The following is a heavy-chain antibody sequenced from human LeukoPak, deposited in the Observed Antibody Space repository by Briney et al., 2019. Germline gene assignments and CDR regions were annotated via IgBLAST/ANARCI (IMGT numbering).Heavy chain of an antibody. D-gene: IGHD3-9*01. CDR3: ARGNYDILTGYSSLDY. J-gene: IGHJ4*02. CDR2: ISAYNGNT. V-gene: IGHV1-18*01. CDR1: GYTFTSYG. Sequence: ASVKVSCKASGYTFTSYGISWVRQAPGQGLEWMGWISAYNGNTNYAQKLQGRVTMTTDTSTSTAYMELRSLRSDDTAVYYCARGNYDILTGYSSLDYWGQGTLVTVSS.